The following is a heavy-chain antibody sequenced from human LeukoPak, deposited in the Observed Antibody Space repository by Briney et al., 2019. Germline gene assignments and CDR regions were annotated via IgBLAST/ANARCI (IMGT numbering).Heavy chain of an antibody. D-gene: IGHD4-17*01. CDR2: ISSISTYT. V-gene: IGHV3-11*06. J-gene: IGHJ4*02. CDR1: GFTFSDYY. CDR3: ARARYGDYPFDC. Sequence: GGSLRLSCAASGFTFSDYYMSWIRQAPGKGLEWVSYISSISTYTNYADSVKGRFTISRDNAKNSLYLQMNSLRVEDTAVFYCARARYGDYPFDCWGQGTLVTVSS.